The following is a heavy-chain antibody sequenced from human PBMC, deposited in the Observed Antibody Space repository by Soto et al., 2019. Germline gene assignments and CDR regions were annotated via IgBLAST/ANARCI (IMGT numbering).Heavy chain of an antibody. V-gene: IGHV3-30*18. CDR2: ISYDGSNK. CDR1: GFTFSSYG. Sequence: GGSLRLSCAASGFTFSSYGMHWVRQAPGKGLEWVAVISYDGSNKYYADSVKGRFTISRDNSKNTLYLQMNSLRAEDTAVYYCAKDQNAGSSSWWIDYWGQGTLVTVSS. J-gene: IGHJ4*02. CDR3: AKDQNAGSSSWWIDY. D-gene: IGHD6-13*01.